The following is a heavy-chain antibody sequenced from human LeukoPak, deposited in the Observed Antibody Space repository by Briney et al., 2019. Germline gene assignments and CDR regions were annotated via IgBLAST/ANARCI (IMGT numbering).Heavy chain of an antibody. CDR1: GFTFDDFA. CDR3: AKDNWVATRGHYGFDP. CDR2: ISGDGGST. Sequence: GGSLRLSCAASGFTFDDFAMHWVRHAPGKGLECVSLISGDGGSTYHADSVKGRFSISRDNSKNSLYLQMNRLTVEDTALYYCAKDNWVATRGHYGFDPWGQGTLVTVSS. D-gene: IGHD1-26*01. J-gene: IGHJ5*02. V-gene: IGHV3-43*02.